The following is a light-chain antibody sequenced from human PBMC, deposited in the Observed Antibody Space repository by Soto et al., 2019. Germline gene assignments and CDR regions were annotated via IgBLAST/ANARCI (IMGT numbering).Light chain of an antibody. CDR1: QTITTS. J-gene: IGKJ1*01. V-gene: IGKV1-5*03. CDR3: QYYDSYSVRT. Sequence: DIQMTQSPSTLSSSVGDGVTITCRASQTITTSLAWYQQKPRKAPKLMFYKATSVESVVPTMFSGSSSGTEFTLTISRQHPDDFASYCCQYYDSYSVRTFGQGTKLEI. CDR2: KAT.